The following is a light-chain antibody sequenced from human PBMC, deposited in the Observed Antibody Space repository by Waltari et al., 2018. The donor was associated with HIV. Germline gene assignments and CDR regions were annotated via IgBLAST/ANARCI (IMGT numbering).Light chain of an antibody. J-gene: IGLJ3*02. CDR2: ANA. CDR1: SCNIWARYL. CDR3: QSYDSSRSGWTV. V-gene: IGLV1-40*03. Sequence: HSVLTPLPSVSASPGQQLTIPCTGSSCNIWARYLLLWNQHLPGTAPKLLMFANANRPSGVADGFSGAKFGASASLAITGLLEEDDADDYCQSYDSSRSGWTVFGGGTKLTVL.